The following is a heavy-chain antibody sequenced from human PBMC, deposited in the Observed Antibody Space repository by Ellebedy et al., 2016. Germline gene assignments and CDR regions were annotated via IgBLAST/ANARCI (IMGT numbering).Heavy chain of an antibody. CDR1: GYRFTING. CDR3: ARGVGDYDHPHFDN. CDR2: INRNSGGT. J-gene: IGHJ4*02. Sequence: ASVKVSCXASGYRFTINGISWVRQAPGQGLEWMGWINRNSGGTAYAQRFQDRVTMTTDMSITTAYMELTRLTYDDTAVYYCARGVGDYDHPHFDNWGQGTLVTVSS. D-gene: IGHD3-16*01. V-gene: IGHV1-2*02.